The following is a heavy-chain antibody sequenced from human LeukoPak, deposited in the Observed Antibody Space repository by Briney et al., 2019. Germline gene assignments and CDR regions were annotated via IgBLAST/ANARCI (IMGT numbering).Heavy chain of an antibody. V-gene: IGHV3-23*01. J-gene: IGHJ5*02. D-gene: IGHD3-22*01. CDR2: ISGSGGST. CDR3: ARVNYYDSSGYYWFDP. CDR1: GFTFSSYA. Sequence: GGSLRLSCAASGFTFSSYAMSWVRQAPGKGLEWVSRISGSGGSTYYADSVKGRFTVSRDSFTVSRDNSKNTLYLQMNSLRAEDTAVYYCARVNYYDSSGYYWFDPWGQGTLVTVSS.